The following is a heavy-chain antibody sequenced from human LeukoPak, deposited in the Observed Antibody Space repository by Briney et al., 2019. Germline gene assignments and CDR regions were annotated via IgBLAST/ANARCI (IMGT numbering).Heavy chain of an antibody. CDR2: IYHSGST. Sequence: SETLSLTCTVSGYSISSGYYWGWIRQPPGKGLEWIGSIYHSGSTYYNPSLKSRVTISVDTSKNQFSLKLSSVTAADTAVYYCARAGPPLDGSYWGWDYYYYMDVWGKGTTVTVSS. CDR3: ARAGPPLDGSYWGWDYYYYMDV. CDR1: GYSISSGYY. V-gene: IGHV4-38-2*02. J-gene: IGHJ6*03. D-gene: IGHD1-26*01.